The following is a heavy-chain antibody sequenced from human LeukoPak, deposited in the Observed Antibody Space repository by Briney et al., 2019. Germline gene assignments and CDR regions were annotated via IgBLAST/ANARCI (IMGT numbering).Heavy chain of an antibody. Sequence: GGSLRLSCAASGFTFSSYSMNWVRQAPGKGLEWVSYISSSSSTIYYADSVKGRFTISRDNAKNSLFLQMNSLRAEDTAVYYCAKASVVATIYDYFDYWGQGTLVTVSS. V-gene: IGHV3-48*01. CDR3: AKASVVATIYDYFDY. CDR1: GFTFSSYS. D-gene: IGHD5-12*01. J-gene: IGHJ4*02. CDR2: ISSSSSTI.